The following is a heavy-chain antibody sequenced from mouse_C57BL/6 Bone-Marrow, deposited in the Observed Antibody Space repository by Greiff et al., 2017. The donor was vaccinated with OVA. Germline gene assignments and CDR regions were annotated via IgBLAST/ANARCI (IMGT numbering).Heavy chain of an antibody. V-gene: IGHV1-50*01. CDR2: IDPSDSYT. CDR3: ARPAQYYAMDY. J-gene: IGHJ4*01. Sequence: VQLQQPGAELVKPGASVKLSCKASGYTFTSYWMQWVKQRPGQGLEWIGEIDPSDSYTNYNQKFKGKATLTVDTSSSTAYMQLSSLTSEDSAVYYCARPAQYYAMDYWGQGTSVTVSS. CDR1: GYTFTSYW. D-gene: IGHD3-2*02.